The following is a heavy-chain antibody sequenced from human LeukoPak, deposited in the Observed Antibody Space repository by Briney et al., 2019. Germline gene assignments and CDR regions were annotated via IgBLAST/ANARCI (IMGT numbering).Heavy chain of an antibody. CDR3: ARGGSDYHNYKFPF. V-gene: IGHV3-49*04. CDR2: IRSKVYGGTP. J-gene: IGHJ4*02. Sequence: GGSLRLSCEGSGFDFGGYAMAWVRQAPGKGLEWVGFIRSKVYGGTPEYAASVKGRFIFSRDDSQRIVYLQVNRLKTEDTAVYYCARGGSDYHNYKFPFWDQGTLVTVSS. D-gene: IGHD4-17*01. CDR1: GFDFGGYA.